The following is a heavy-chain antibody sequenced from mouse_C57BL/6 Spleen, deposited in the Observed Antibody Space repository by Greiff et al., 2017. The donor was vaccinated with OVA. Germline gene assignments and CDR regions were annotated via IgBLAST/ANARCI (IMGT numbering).Heavy chain of an antibody. CDR3: ARRDDYEDWFAY. Sequence: VQLKQSGPELVKPGDSVKISCKASGYSFTGYFMNWVMQSHGKSLEWIGRINPYNGDTFYNQKFKGKATLTVDKSSSTAHMELRSLTSEDSAVYYCARRDDYEDWFAYWGQGTLVTVSA. D-gene: IGHD2-4*01. J-gene: IGHJ3*01. V-gene: IGHV1-20*01. CDR2: INPYNGDT. CDR1: GYSFTGYF.